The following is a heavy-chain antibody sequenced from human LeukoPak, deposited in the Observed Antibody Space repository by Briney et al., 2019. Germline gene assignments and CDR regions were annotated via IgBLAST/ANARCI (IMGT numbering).Heavy chain of an antibody. V-gene: IGHV3-23*01. D-gene: IGHD5-24*01. CDR2: ISGSGGST. CDR1: GFTFSSYA. CDR3: AGFWVNVEMATHPLDY. Sequence: PGGSLRLSCAASGFTFSSYAMSWVRQAPGKGLEWVSAISGSGGSTYYADSVKGRFTISRDNSKNTLYLQMNSLRAEDTAVYYCAGFWVNVEMATHPLDYWGQGTLVTVSS. J-gene: IGHJ4*02.